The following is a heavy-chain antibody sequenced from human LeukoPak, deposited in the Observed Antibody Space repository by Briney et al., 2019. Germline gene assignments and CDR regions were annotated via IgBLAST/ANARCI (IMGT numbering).Heavy chain of an antibody. Sequence: GRSLRLSCAASGFTFSSYGMHWVRQAPGKGLEWVAVISYDGSNKYYADSVKGRFTISRDNSKNTLYLQMNSLRAEDKAVYYCAKGLVGATTSGIDYWGQGTLVSVSS. J-gene: IGHJ4*02. CDR3: AKGLVGATTSGIDY. V-gene: IGHV3-30*18. D-gene: IGHD1-26*01. CDR2: ISYDGSNK. CDR1: GFTFSSYG.